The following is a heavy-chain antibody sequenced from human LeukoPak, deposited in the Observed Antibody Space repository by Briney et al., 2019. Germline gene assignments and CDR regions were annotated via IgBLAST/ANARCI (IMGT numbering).Heavy chain of an antibody. CDR2: TSSSGSTI. J-gene: IGHJ4*02. CDR1: GFTFGDYY. CDR3: ARSTRGSGSYYQAY. Sequence: GGSLRLSCAASGFTFGDYYMSWIRQAPGKGLEWVSYTSSSGSTIYYAASVQGRFTISRDNAKDSLSLQMNSLRADDTAVYYCARSTRGSGSYYQAYWGQGTLVTVSS. V-gene: IGHV3-11*01. D-gene: IGHD3-10*01.